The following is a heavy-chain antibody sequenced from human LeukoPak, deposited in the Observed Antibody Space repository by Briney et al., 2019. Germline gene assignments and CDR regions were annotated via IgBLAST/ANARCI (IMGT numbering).Heavy chain of an antibody. V-gene: IGHV4-59*10. CDR1: GGSFSGYY. D-gene: IGHD3-3*01. J-gene: IGHJ4*02. Sequence: SETLSLTCAVYGGSFSGYYWSWIRQPAGKGLEWIGRIYTSGSTNYNPSLKSRVTMSVDTSKNQFSLKLSSVTAADTAVYYCARGVTIFGVVAYFDYWGQGTLVTVSS. CDR3: ARGVTIFGVVAYFDY. CDR2: IYTSGST.